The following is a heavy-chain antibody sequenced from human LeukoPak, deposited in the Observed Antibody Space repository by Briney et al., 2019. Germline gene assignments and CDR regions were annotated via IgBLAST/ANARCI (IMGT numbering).Heavy chain of an antibody. V-gene: IGHV3-23*01. Sequence: GGFLRLSCAASGFTFSSYAMSWVRQAPGKGLEWVSAISGSGKSTYYADSVKGRFTISRDNSKNTLYLQMNSLRAEDTAVYYCAKTRGILFGETYWGQGTLVTVSS. D-gene: IGHD3-10*02. CDR3: AKTRGILFGETY. CDR1: GFTFSSYA. J-gene: IGHJ4*02. CDR2: ISGSGKST.